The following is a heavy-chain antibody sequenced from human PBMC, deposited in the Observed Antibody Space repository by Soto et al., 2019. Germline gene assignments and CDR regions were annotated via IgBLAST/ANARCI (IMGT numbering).Heavy chain of an antibody. Sequence: ASVKVSCKASGYTFTSYDINWVRQATGQGLEWMGWMNPNSGNTGYAQKFQGRVTMTRNTSISTAYMELSSLRSEDTAVYYCARGQGLTGPFDPYYYYYGMDVWGQGTTVTVSS. CDR3: ARGQGLTGPFDPYYYYYGMDV. V-gene: IGHV1-8*01. J-gene: IGHJ6*02. CDR2: MNPNSGNT. D-gene: IGHD1-20*01. CDR1: GYTFTSYD.